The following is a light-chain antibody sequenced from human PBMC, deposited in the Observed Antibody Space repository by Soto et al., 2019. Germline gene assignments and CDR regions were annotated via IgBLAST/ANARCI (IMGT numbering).Light chain of an antibody. CDR2: DVS. CDR1: SGDVGAYDF. Sequence: QSALTQPASVSGSPGQSITISCTGTSGDVGAYDFVSWYQQHPGKAPILMIYDVSNRPAGASNRFSGSKSGSTASLTISTLQAEDEADYYCSSFTNTYSYVFGTGTKLTVL. CDR3: SSFTNTYSYV. J-gene: IGLJ1*01. V-gene: IGLV2-14*01.